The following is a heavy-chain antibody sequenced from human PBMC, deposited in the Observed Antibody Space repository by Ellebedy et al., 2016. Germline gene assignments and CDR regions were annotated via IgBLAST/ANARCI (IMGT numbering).Heavy chain of an antibody. CDR3: ARGVGGTSLNWFDP. CDR2: ISGTDAGR. Sequence: GGSLRLSXAASEFTFGSYPMSWVRQGPGKGLEWLAAISGTDAGRYYADSVKGRFTISRDNAKNSLYLQMNSLRAEDTAVYYCARGVGGTSLNWFDPWGQGTLVTVSS. V-gene: IGHV3-23*01. CDR1: EFTFGSYP. J-gene: IGHJ5*02. D-gene: IGHD3-16*01.